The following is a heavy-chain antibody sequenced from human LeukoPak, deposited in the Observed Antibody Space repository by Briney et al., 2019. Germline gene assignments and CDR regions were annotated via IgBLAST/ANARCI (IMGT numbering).Heavy chain of an antibody. CDR2: IYYSGST. Sequence: SETLSLTCTVSGGSISSYYWSWIRQPPGKGLEWIGYIYYSGSTNYNPSLKSRVTISVDTSKNQFSLKLSSVTAADTTVYYCARSGSYYYYSQVGFDYWGQGTLVTVSS. D-gene: IGHD1-26*01. CDR1: GGSISSYY. V-gene: IGHV4-59*01. J-gene: IGHJ4*02. CDR3: ARSGSYYYYSQVGFDY.